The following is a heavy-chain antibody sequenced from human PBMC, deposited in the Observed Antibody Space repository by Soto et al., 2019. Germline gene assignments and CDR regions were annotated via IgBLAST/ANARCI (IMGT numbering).Heavy chain of an antibody. CDR3: ARGGGVGVAGSAAFDM. CDR2: INPATGAA. J-gene: IGHJ3*02. D-gene: IGHD3-3*01. Sequence: QLHLVQSGAVVKKPGASVTVSCSASGYPVTAYYMHWVRQAPGRGLEWMGGINPATGAAKYTQTLQGRVNMTRDTDTSTVFMELSGLTSENTAVFYRARGGGVGVAGSAAFDMWGQGTLVTVSS. V-gene: IGHV1-2*02. CDR1: GYPVTAYY.